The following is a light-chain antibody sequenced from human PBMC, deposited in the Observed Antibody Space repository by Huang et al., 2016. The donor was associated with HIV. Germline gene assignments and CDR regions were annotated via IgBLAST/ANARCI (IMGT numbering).Light chain of an antibody. CDR1: QSISGN. CDR2: GAS. J-gene: IGKJ1*01. V-gene: IGKV3-15*01. CDR3: QQYNSWPPGGT. Sequence: EILMTQSPATLSVSPGERATLSCRASQSISGNLAWYQKKPGQAPRLLIYGASTRATGVPGRVSGSGSGTEFTRTINSLRSEDLAIYYCQQYNSWPPGGTFGQGTTVEIK.